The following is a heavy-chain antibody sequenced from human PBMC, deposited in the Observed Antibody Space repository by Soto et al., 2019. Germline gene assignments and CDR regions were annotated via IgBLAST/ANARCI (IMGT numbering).Heavy chain of an antibody. V-gene: IGHV3-23*01. CDR1: GFSISIFS. CDR3: AKGDSGTTPPYYFDH. Sequence: GGSLRLSCEASGFSISIFSMNWVRHAPGRGLDWVASISGDAETTSYADSVQGRFTISKDNSKNTVSLQMKSLAAEDTAVYYCAKGDSGTTPPYYFDHWGQGSLVTVSS. D-gene: IGHD1-1*01. J-gene: IGHJ4*02. CDR2: ISGDAETT.